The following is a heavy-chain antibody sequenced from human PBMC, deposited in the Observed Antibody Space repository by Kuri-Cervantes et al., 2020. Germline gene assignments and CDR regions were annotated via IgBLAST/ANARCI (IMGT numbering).Heavy chain of an antibody. CDR1: GFTFSDYY. D-gene: IGHD6-13*01. CDR2: ISSSGSTI. V-gene: IGHV3-11*04. CDR3: ARRPGSRSIAAAGTYYFDY. Sequence: GGSLRLSCAASGFTFSDYYMSWIRQAPGKGLEWVSYISSSGSTIYYADSVKGRFTISRDSAKNSLYLQMNSLRAEDTAVYYCARRPGSRSIAAAGTYYFDYWGQGTLVTVSS. J-gene: IGHJ4*02.